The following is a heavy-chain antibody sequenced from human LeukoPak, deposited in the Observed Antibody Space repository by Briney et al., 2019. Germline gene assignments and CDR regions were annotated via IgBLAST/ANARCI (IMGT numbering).Heavy chain of an antibody. CDR1: GFTFGSSA. J-gene: IGHJ4*02. CDR2: FSRSGPET. Sequence: PGGSLRLSCAASGFTFGSSAMSWVRPAPGKGPEWVSTFSRSGPETYYADSVKGRFTIFRDNSKNTLYLQMNSLRAEDSAVYYCAKGSLGSWYYFDHWGQGTLVTVSS. D-gene: IGHD6-13*01. CDR3: AKGSLGSWYYFDH. V-gene: IGHV3-23*01.